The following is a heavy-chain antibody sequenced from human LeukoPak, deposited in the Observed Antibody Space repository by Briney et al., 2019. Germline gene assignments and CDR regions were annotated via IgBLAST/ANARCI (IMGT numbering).Heavy chain of an antibody. CDR3: ARGAVQVPYEFDN. D-gene: IGHD3-22*01. CDR2: MWPGDSDT. J-gene: IGHJ4*02. CDR1: GYTFTNYW. Sequence: GESLTISCRTSGYTFTNYWIGWVRQRPGKGLEWMGIMWPGDSDTRYSPSFQGQVTISADKSITTAYLQWSRLKASDTAIYYCARGAVQVPYEFDNSGQGTLVTVSP. V-gene: IGHV5-51*01.